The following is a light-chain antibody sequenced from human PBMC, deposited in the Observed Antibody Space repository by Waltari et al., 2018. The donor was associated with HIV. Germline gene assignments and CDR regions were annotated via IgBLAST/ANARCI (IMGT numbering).Light chain of an antibody. V-gene: IGKV2-28*01. J-gene: IGKJ1*01. Sequence: DIVMTQSPLSLPVTPGEPASIPCRSSQSLLQSNGYNYLGWYLQKPGQSPQLLIYLGSNRASGVPDRFSGSASGTEFTLKISRVEADDVGVYYCMQALQTPWTFGPGTKVEIK. CDR3: MQALQTPWT. CDR2: LGS. CDR1: QSLLQSNGYNY.